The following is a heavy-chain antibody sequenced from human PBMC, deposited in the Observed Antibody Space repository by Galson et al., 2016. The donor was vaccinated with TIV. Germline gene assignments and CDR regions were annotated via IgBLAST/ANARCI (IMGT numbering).Heavy chain of an antibody. CDR2: IYLPDSDV. Sequence: QSGAEVKKPGDSLKISCKGSTNSFTNYWIAWVRQMPGKGLEWMGIIYLPDSDVRYSPSFEGQVTISADKSLSTAYLQWNSLKASDTAKYYCARQPRTTMVRLAVYYCMDVWGKGTTVTVSS. V-gene: IGHV5-51*01. J-gene: IGHJ6*03. CDR3: ARQPRTTMVRLAVYYCMDV. D-gene: IGHD5-18*01. CDR1: TNSFTNYW.